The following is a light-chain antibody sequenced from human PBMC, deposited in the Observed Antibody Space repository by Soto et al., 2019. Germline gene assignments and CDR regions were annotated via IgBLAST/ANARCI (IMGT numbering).Light chain of an antibody. V-gene: IGKV3-15*01. CDR1: QSVSSN. CDR2: AVS. J-gene: IGKJ1*01. CDR3: QQYDIWPPWT. Sequence: EIMMTQSPGTLSASPGERATLSCRASQSVSSNLAWYQQKPGQAPRLLIYAVSTRATGIPARFSGSGSGTEFTLIISSLQSEDFAVYYCQQYDIWPPWTFGQGTKVEI.